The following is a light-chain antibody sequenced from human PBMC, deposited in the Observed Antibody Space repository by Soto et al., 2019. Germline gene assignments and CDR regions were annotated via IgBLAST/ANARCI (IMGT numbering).Light chain of an antibody. CDR1: ESISPW. V-gene: IGKV1-5*03. CDR2: KAS. J-gene: IGKJ1*01. CDR3: QQYNSYPWT. Sequence: DIQMTQSPSTLSASVGDRVTITCRASESISPWLAWYQQKPGKAPKVLIYKASSLESGVPSRFRGSGSGTDFTLPISSLQPDDFATYYCQQYNSYPWTFGQGTKVEIK.